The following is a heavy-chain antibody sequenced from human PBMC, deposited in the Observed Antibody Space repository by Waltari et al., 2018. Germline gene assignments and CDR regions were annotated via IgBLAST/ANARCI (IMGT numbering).Heavy chain of an antibody. V-gene: IGHV1-18*01. CDR1: GYTFSNYG. J-gene: IGHJ5*02. Sequence: QVQLVQSGAEVRKPGASVKVSCKASGYTFSNYGIAWVRQAPGQGLELMGWIRGYECDTKDAREFEGRLTVTTDTSTNTAHMELRSLRSDDTAVYYCARLYDASAYYNTYLDPWGQGALVTVSS. D-gene: IGHD3-22*01. CDR2: IRGYECDT. CDR3: ARLYDASAYYNTYLDP.